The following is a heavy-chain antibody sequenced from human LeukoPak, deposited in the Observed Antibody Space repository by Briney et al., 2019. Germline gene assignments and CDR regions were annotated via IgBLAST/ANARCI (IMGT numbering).Heavy chain of an antibody. CDR3: ARDQGIAVAGRAPSY. D-gene: IGHD6-19*01. Sequence: ASVNVSCKASGYRFSTYDINWIRQATGQGLERMGWMDPNSANAGYAQKFQDRVTITWNTSISTAYMELSSLRSDDTAVYYCARDQGIAVAGRAPSYWGQGTLVTVSS. CDR1: GYRFSTYD. J-gene: IGHJ4*02. CDR2: MDPNSANA. V-gene: IGHV1-8*03.